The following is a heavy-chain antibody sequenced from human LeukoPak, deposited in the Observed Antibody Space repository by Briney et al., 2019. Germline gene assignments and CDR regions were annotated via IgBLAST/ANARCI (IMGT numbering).Heavy chain of an antibody. CDR1: GYTFTSCY. J-gene: IGHJ3*02. D-gene: IGHD4-23*01. Sequence: GASVKVSCKASGYTFTSCYMHWVRQAPGQGLEWMGIINPSGGSTSYAQKFQGRVTMTRDTSTSTVYMELSSLRSEDTAVYYCATAREGYGGILDAFDIWGQGTMVTVSS. CDR2: INPSGGST. CDR3: ATAREGYGGILDAFDI. V-gene: IGHV1-46*01.